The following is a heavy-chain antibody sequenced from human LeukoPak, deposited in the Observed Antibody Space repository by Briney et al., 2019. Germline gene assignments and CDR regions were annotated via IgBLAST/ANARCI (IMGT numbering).Heavy chain of an antibody. CDR2: ISSSSSYI. D-gene: IGHD3-9*01. Sequence: GGSLRLSCAASGFTFSSYSMNWVRQAPGKGLEGVSSISSSSSYIYYADSVKGRFTISRDNAKNSLYLQMNSLRAEDTAVYYCARGEDTISHFDYWGQGTLVTVSS. CDR1: GFTFSSYS. V-gene: IGHV3-21*01. J-gene: IGHJ4*02. CDR3: ARGEDTISHFDY.